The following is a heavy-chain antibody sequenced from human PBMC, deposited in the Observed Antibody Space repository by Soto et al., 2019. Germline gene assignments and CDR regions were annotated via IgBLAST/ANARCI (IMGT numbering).Heavy chain of an antibody. CDR2: IIPIFGTA. D-gene: IGHD6-13*01. J-gene: IGHJ6*04. V-gene: IGHV1-69*06. CDR1: GGTFSSYA. CDR3: ARRGGGLSPLEAAGYYYYYGMDV. Sequence: QVQLVQSGAEVKKPGSSVKVSCKASGGTFSSYAISWVRQAPGQGLEWMGGIIPIFGTANYAQKFQVEDPITAYKLISKAYIEPSGVGSGDSAVYCCARRGGGLSPLEAAGYYYYYGMDVWGRGTTFTVSS.